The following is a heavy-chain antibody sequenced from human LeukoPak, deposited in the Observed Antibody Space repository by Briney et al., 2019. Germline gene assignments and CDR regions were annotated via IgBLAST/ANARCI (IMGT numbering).Heavy chain of an antibody. CDR1: GGSISSYY. CDR2: IYTSGST. CDR3: AGTYYDFWSPYYYYYMDV. Sequence: SETLPLTCTVSGGSISSYYWSWIRQPPGKGLEWIGYIYTSGSTNYNPSLKSRVTISVDTSKNQFSLKLSSVTAADTAVYYCAGTYYDFWSPYYYYYMDVWGKGTTVTVSS. V-gene: IGHV4-4*09. J-gene: IGHJ6*03. D-gene: IGHD3-3*01.